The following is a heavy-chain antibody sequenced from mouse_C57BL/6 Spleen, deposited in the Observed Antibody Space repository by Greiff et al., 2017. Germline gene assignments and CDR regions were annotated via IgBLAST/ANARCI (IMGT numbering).Heavy chain of an antibody. CDR1: GFSFNTYA. CDR3: VSQTGSYAMDY. D-gene: IGHD4-1*01. CDR2: IRSKSNNYAT. J-gene: IGHJ4*01. V-gene: IGHV10-1*01. Sequence: EVMLVESGGGLVQPKGSLKLSCAASGFSFNTYAMNWVRQAPGKGLEWVARIRSKSNNYATYYADSVKDRFTISRDDSESMLYLQMNNLKTEDTAMYYCVSQTGSYAMDYWGQGTSVTVSS.